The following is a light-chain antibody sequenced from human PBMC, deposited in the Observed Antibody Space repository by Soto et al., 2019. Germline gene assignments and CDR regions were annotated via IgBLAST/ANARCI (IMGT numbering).Light chain of an antibody. CDR1: QSVTKNF. CDR3: QQYETSLGLT. V-gene: IGKV3-20*01. Sequence: ENVLTQSPGTLSLSPGEGATLSWRAIQSVTKNFLAWYQQKPGQAPRLLIYGASTRATGIPDRFSGSGSGTDFTLSITRLEPEDFAVYYCQQYETSLGLTFGQGTKVDIK. J-gene: IGKJ1*01. CDR2: GAS.